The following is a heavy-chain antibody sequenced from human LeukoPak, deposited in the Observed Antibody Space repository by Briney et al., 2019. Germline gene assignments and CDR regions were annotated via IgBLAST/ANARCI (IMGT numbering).Heavy chain of an antibody. V-gene: IGHV5-51*01. CDR3: ARHVVAGYCSGGSCYSGTYYFDY. CDR1: GYSFTSYW. D-gene: IGHD2-15*01. Sequence: GESLKISCKGSGYSFTSYWIGWVRQMPGKGLEWMGIIYPGDSDTRYSPSFQCQVTISADKSISTAYLQWSSLKASDTAMYYCARHVVAGYCSGGSCYSGTYYFDYWGQGTLVTVSS. J-gene: IGHJ4*02. CDR2: IYPGDSDT.